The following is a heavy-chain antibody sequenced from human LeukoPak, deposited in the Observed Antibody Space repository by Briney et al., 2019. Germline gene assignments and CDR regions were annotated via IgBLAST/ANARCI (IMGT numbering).Heavy chain of an antibody. Sequence: SETLSLTCTVSGGSISSYYWSWIRQPPGKELEWIGSIYYSGSTYYNPSLKSRVTISVDTSKNQFSLKLSSVTAADTAVYYCARARTRYCSGGSCYRGYYYYGMDVWGQGTTVTVSS. D-gene: IGHD2-15*01. CDR1: GGSISSYY. CDR3: ARARTRYCSGGSCYRGYYYYGMDV. CDR2: IYYSGST. V-gene: IGHV4-59*12. J-gene: IGHJ6*02.